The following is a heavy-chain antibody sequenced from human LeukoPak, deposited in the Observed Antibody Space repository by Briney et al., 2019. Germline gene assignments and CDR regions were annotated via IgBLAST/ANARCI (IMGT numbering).Heavy chain of an antibody. CDR3: ARSRGYSGYVREARWIDY. CDR2: ISSGTSYI. CDR1: EFTFTTYW. D-gene: IGHD5-12*01. V-gene: IGHV3-21*01. J-gene: IGHJ4*02. Sequence: PGGSVRLSCEASEFTFTTYWMNWVRQAPGKGLEWVSSISSGTSYIYYADSVKGRFTISRDNAKNSLYLQMNSLRAEDTAVYYCARSRGYSGYVREARWIDYWGQGTLVTVSS.